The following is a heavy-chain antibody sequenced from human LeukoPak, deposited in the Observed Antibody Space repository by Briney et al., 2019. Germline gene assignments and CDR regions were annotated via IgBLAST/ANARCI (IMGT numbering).Heavy chain of an antibody. J-gene: IGHJ3*02. Sequence: GGSLRLSRAASGFTFSSYWMHWVRQAPGKGLVWVSRINSDGSSTSYADSVKGRFTISRDNAKNTLYLQMNSLRAEDTAVYYCARGIFERVYAFDIWGQGTMVTVSS. CDR2: INSDGSST. CDR3: ARGIFERVYAFDI. V-gene: IGHV3-74*01. CDR1: GFTFSSYW. D-gene: IGHD3-3*01.